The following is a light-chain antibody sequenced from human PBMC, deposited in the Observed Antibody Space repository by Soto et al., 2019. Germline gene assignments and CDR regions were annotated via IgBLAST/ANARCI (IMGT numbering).Light chain of an antibody. CDR2: KAS. CDR1: QSISPW. J-gene: IGKJ3*01. CDR3: QHYNSYSP. Sequence: DIQMTQSPSTLSASVGDRVTITCRASQSISPWLAWYQQKPGKAPKLLIYKASSLESGVPSRFSGSGSGTEFTLTISSLQPDDFATYYCQHYNSYSPFGPGTKVAIK. V-gene: IGKV1-5*03.